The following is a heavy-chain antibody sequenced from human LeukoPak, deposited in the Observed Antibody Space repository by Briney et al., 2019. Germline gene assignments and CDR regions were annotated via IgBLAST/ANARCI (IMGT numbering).Heavy chain of an antibody. CDR3: ARVSPTDYGDYDGAFDI. V-gene: IGHV1-69*13. Sequence: ASVKVSCKASGGTFSSYAISWVRQAPGQGLEWMGGIIPIFGTANYAQKFQGRVTITADESTSTAYMELSSLRSEDTAVYYCARVSPTDYGDYDGAFDIWGQGTMVTVSS. CDR1: GGTFSSYA. CDR2: IIPIFGTA. J-gene: IGHJ3*02. D-gene: IGHD4-17*01.